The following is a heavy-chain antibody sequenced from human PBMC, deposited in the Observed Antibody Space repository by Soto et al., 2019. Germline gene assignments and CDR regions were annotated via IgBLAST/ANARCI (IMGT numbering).Heavy chain of an antibody. CDR2: ISGSSGTI. V-gene: IGHV3-48*02. CDR3: VRDLVTSTGVVRGYAFDI. CDR1: GFTFSIYA. D-gene: IGHD3-16*01. J-gene: IGHJ3*02. Sequence: EVQLVESGGGLVQPGGSLRLSCAASGFTFSIYAMNWVRQAPGKGLEWVCYISGSSGTIYSADSVKGRFTISRDNARNSLYLLMNSLRDEDTAVYYCVRDLVTSTGVVRGYAFDIWGQGTMVTVSS.